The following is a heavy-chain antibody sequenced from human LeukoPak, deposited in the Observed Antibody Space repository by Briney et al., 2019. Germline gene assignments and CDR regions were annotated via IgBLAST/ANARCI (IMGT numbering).Heavy chain of an antibody. CDR2: ISSSGTYV. CDR3: ARASGKQLAGYLPDGFDI. Sequence: PGGSLRLSCAASGFTFSSYSMNWVRQAPGKGLGWVSSISSSGTYVYYADSVKGRFTISRDNAKNSLSLQMNSLRADDAAVYYCARASGKQLAGYLPDGFDIWGQGTMVTVSS. CDR1: GFTFSSYS. D-gene: IGHD3-9*01. V-gene: IGHV3-21*01. J-gene: IGHJ3*02.